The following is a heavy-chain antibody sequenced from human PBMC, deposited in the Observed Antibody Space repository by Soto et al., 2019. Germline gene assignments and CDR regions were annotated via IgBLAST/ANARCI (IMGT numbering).Heavy chain of an antibody. D-gene: IGHD3-10*01. CDR3: ARAYYYGSGSQNYFDY. CDR2: IYHSGST. Sequence: QLQLQESGSGLVKPSQTLSLTCAVSGGSISSGGYSWSWIRQPPGKGLEWIGYIYHSGSTYYNPSLKSRVIISVDRSKNQFSLKLSSVTAADTAVYYCARAYYYGSGSQNYFDYWGQGTLVTVSS. V-gene: IGHV4-30-2*01. CDR1: GGSISSGGYS. J-gene: IGHJ4*02.